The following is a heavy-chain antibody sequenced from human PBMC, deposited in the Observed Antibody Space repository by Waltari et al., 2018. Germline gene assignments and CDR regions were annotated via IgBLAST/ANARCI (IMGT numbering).Heavy chain of an antibody. V-gene: IGHV3-23*01. CDR1: GFTFSSYA. CDR3: AKDSSDYDFWSGGPDY. Sequence: EVQLLESGGGLVQPGGSLRLSCSASGFTFSSYAMSWVRKAPGKGLEWVSAISGSGGSTYYADSVKGRFTISRDNSKNTLYLQMNSLRAEDTAVYYCAKDSSDYDFWSGGPDYWGQGTLVTVSS. D-gene: IGHD3-3*01. CDR2: ISGSGGST. J-gene: IGHJ4*02.